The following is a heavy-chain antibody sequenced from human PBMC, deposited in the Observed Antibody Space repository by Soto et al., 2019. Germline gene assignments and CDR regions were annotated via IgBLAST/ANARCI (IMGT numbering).Heavy chain of an antibody. Sequence: QVQLQESGPGLVKPSQTLSLTCTVSGGSISSGGYYWSWIRQHPGKGLEWIGYIYYSGSTYYNPSLKGRVTISVDTSKNQFSLKLSSVTAADTAVYYCARGKTVLRYFDWPTNWFDPWGQGTLVTVSS. CDR3: ARGKTVLRYFDWPTNWFDP. CDR1: GGSISSGGYY. CDR2: IYYSGST. D-gene: IGHD3-9*01. V-gene: IGHV4-31*03. J-gene: IGHJ5*02.